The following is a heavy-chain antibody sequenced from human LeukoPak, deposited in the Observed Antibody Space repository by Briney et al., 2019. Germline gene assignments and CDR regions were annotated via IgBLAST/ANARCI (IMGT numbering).Heavy chain of an antibody. Sequence: PGGSLRLSCEASGFTFSTYGINWVRQAPGKGLEWVSAIRGSGVSTYYADSVKGRFTISRDNSKNTLYLQMNSLRAEDTAVYYCAKGSIVRGEPNFDYWGQGTLVTVSS. D-gene: IGHD2-8*01. CDR3: AKGSIVRGEPNFDY. CDR2: IRGSGVST. V-gene: IGHV3-23*01. J-gene: IGHJ4*02. CDR1: GFTFSTYG.